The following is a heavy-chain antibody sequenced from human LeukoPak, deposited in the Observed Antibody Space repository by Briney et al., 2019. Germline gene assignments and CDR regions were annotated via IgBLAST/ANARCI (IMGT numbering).Heavy chain of an antibody. J-gene: IGHJ4*02. CDR1: GFTFDDYA. CDR2: ISGSGGST. V-gene: IGHV3-23*01. Sequence: GGSLRLSCPASGFTFDDYAMHWVRQAPGKGLEWVSAISGSGGSTYYADSVKGRFTISRDNSKNTLYLQMNSLRAEDTAVYYCATPRFRYYYGPFPFDYWGQGTLVTVSS. D-gene: IGHD3-10*01. CDR3: ATPRFRYYYGPFPFDY.